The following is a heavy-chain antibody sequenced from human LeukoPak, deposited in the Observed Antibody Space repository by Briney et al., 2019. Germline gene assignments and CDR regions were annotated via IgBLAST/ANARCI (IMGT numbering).Heavy chain of an antibody. D-gene: IGHD3-22*01. V-gene: IGHV1-24*01. CDR3: ATVGDYDSSGYYYERAY. Sequence: ASVKVSCKVSGYTLTELSIHWVRQAPGKGLEWMGGFDPEDGETIYAQKFQGRVTMTEDTSTDTAYMELSSLRSEDTAVYYCATVGDYDSSGYYYERAYWGQGTLVTVSS. CDR1: GYTLTELS. CDR2: FDPEDGET. J-gene: IGHJ4*02.